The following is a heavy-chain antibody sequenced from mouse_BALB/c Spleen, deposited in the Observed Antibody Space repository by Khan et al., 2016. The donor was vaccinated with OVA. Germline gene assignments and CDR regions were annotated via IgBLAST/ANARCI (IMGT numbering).Heavy chain of an antibody. J-gene: IGHJ2*01. Sequence: EVQLQESGPGLVKPSPSLSLTCTVTGYSITSGYGWNWIRQFPGNKLEWMGYISYSGSTNYNPSLKSRISITRDTSKNQFFLQLNSVSTEDTATYYCARTARIKYWGQGTTLTVSS. V-gene: IGHV3-2*02. CDR2: ISYSGST. D-gene: IGHD1-2*01. CDR3: ARTARIKY. CDR1: GYSITSGYG.